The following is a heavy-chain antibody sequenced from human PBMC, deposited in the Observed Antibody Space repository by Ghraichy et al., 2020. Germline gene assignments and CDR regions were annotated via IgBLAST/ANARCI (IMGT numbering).Heavy chain of an antibody. CDR3: ARHQIMVARGIDLDGFDI. V-gene: IGHV4-39*01. D-gene: IGHD2-21*01. CDR2: IYHSGGT. CDR1: GDSMSSSPYY. Sequence: SETLSLTCTVSGDSMSSSPYYWAWIRQAPGKGLEWLGSIYHSGGTYHNPSLKSRVTMSVDRSKNQFSLNLNSVTAADTAGYFCARHQIMVARGIDLDGFDIWGQGTKVTVSS. J-gene: IGHJ3*02.